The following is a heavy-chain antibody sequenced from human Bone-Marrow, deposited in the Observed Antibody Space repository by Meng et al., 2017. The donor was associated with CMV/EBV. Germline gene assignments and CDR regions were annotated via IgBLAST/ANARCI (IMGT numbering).Heavy chain of an antibody. CDR1: GFTFDDYA. V-gene: IGHV3-9*01. CDR2: ISWNSGSI. Sequence: SLKISCAASGFTFDDYAMHWVRQAPGKGLEWVSGISWNSGSIGYADSVKGRFTISRDNAKNSLYLQMNSLRAEDTALYYCAKDIGRAAHCGGDCYFDPWGQGTLVTFSS. J-gene: IGHJ5*02. CDR3: AKDIGRAAHCGGDCYFDP. D-gene: IGHD2-21*01.